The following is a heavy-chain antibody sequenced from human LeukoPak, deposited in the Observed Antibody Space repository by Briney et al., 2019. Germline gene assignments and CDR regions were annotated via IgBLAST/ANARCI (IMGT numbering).Heavy chain of an antibody. CDR2: INHSGGT. V-gene: IGHV4-34*01. D-gene: IGHD3-10*01. CDR3: ARGPRYGAMVRGVLGY. J-gene: IGHJ4*02. Sequence: PSETLSLTCTSHGGSFSGYYWAWIRQPPGKGLEWIAEINHSGGTKYNPSLESRVTISGDTSKNQFSLKLISATAADTAVYYCARGPRYGAMVRGVLGYWGQGTLVTVSS. CDR1: GGSFSGYY.